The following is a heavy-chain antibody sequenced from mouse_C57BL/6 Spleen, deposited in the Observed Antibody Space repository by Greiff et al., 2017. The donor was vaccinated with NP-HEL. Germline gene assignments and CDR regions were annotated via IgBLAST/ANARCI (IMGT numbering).Heavy chain of an antibody. D-gene: IGHD1-1*01. CDR1: GYTFTSYW. CDR2: IYPGSGST. Sequence: QVQLQQPGAELVKPGASVKMSCKASGYTFTSYWITWVKQRPGQGLEWIGDIYPGSGSTNYNAKFKSKATLTVDTSSSTAYMQLSSLTSEDSAVYYCARGAITTAEGYYYAMDYWGQGTSVTVSS. V-gene: IGHV1-55*01. J-gene: IGHJ4*01. CDR3: ARGAITTAEGYYYAMDY.